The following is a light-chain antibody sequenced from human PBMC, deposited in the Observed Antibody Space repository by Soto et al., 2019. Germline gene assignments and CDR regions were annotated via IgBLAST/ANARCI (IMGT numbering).Light chain of an antibody. CDR1: SSNIGAGHD. V-gene: IGLV1-40*01. CDR2: GDT. CDR3: QSYDSSLSGSV. Sequence: QSVLTQSPSGSGAPGQRVTISCTGSSSNIGAGHDVHWYRQLPGTAPKLLMYGDTNRPSGVPDRFSGSKSGTSASLAITGLQAEDEADYYCQSYDSSLSGSVFGGGTKLTVL. J-gene: IGLJ2*01.